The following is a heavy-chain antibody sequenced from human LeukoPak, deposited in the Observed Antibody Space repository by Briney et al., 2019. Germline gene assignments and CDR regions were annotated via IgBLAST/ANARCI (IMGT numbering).Heavy chain of an antibody. V-gene: IGHV1-69*04. J-gene: IGHJ4*02. D-gene: IGHD6-13*01. CDR3: ARDQGPPGIAAAGTLY. CDR2: IIPILGIA. CDR1: GGTFSSYA. Sequence: GASVKVSCKASGGTFSSYAISWVRQPPAQGLEWVGRIIPILGIANYAHKFQGRVTITADKSTSTDYMELSSLRSEDTAVYYCARDQGPPGIAAAGTLYWGQGTLVTVSS.